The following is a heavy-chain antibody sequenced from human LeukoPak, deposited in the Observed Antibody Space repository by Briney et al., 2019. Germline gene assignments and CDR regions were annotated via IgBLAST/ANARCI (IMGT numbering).Heavy chain of an antibody. CDR1: GFTFSSYS. CDR2: INHSGST. J-gene: IGHJ4*02. CDR3: ARHYCSSTSCYYYFDY. D-gene: IGHD2-2*01. V-gene: IGHV4-34*01. Sequence: GSLRLSCAASGFTFSSYSMNWVRQPPGKGLEWIGEINHSGSTNYNPSLKSRVTISVDTSKNQFPLKLSSVTAADTAVYYCARHYCSSTSCYYYFDYWGQGTLVTVSS.